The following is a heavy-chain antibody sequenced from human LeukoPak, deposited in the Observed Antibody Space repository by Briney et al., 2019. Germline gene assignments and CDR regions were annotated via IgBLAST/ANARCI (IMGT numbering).Heavy chain of an antibody. CDR3: AKDSLRLWSGDSET. J-gene: IGHJ4*02. CDR1: GFTFSSYA. CDR2: ISGSGGST. D-gene: IGHD3-10*01. V-gene: IGHV3-23*01. Sequence: PGGSLRLSCAASGFTFSSYAMSWVRQAPGKGLEWVSAISGSGGSTYYADSVKGRFTISRDNSKNTLYLQMNSLRAEDAAVYYCAKDSLRLWSGDSETWGQGTLVTVSS.